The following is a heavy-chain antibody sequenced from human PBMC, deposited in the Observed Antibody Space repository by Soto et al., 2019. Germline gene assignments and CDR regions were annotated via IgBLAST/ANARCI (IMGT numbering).Heavy chain of an antibody. V-gene: IGHV4-39*01. D-gene: IGHD1-26*01. CDR2: FDYSGST. Sequence: SETLSLTCTVSGGSISSSGFYWGWIRQPPGKGLEWIGSFDYSGSTYYNSSLKSRVTISVDTSKNQFSLKLSSVTAADTAVYYCAKTSGSYLYYFDYWGQGTLVTVSS. CDR3: AKTSGSYLYYFDY. CDR1: GGSISSSGFY. J-gene: IGHJ4*02.